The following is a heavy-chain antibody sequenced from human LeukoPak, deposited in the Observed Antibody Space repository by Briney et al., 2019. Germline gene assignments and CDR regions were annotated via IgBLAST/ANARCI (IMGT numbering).Heavy chain of an antibody. Sequence: DSVKVSCKASGYTFTSYYMHWVRQAPGQGLEWMGIINPSGGSTSYAQKFQGRVTITADKSTSTAYMELSSLRSEDTAVYYCARVYYYDSSGYYYYYGMDVWGQGTTVTVSS. CDR3: ARVYYYDSSGYYYYYGMDV. CDR1: GYTFTSYY. CDR2: INPSGGST. D-gene: IGHD3-22*01. V-gene: IGHV1-46*01. J-gene: IGHJ6*02.